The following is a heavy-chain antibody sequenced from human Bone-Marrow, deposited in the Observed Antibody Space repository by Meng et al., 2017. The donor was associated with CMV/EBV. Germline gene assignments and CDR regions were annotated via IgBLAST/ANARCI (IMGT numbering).Heavy chain of an antibody. Sequence: GESLKISCAASGFTFSSYGMHWVRQAPGKGLEWVAFIRYDGSNKYYADSVKGRFTISRDNSKNTLYLQMNSLRAEDTAVYYCAKERTGYFDYWGQGTLVNVSS. V-gene: IGHV3-30*02. CDR1: GFTFSSYG. D-gene: IGHD1-14*01. CDR2: IRYDGSNK. J-gene: IGHJ4*02. CDR3: AKERTGYFDY.